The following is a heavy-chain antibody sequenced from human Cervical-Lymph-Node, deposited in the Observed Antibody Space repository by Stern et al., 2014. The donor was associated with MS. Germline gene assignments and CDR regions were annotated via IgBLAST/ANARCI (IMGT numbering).Heavy chain of an antibody. Sequence: QVQLVESGPGLVKPSETLSLTCSVSGGSIRTSGYHWGWIRQPPGKGLEWIGNIYYTGSTYYKPSLKSRVTISVDTSKNQFPLKLTSATAADTAMYYCARREMATSPLDPWGQGILVTVSS. CDR1: GGSIRTSGYH. CDR2: IYYTGST. CDR3: ARREMATSPLDP. J-gene: IGHJ5*02. D-gene: IGHD5-24*01. V-gene: IGHV4-39*01.